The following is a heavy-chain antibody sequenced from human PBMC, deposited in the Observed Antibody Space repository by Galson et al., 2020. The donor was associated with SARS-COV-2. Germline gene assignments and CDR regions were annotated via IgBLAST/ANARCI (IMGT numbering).Heavy chain of an antibody. CDR2: IKSKTDGGTT. Sequence: GESLKISCAASGFTFNNAWMTWVRQAPGKGLEWVGRIKSKTDGGTTDYAAPVKGRFTISRDDSKNTLYLQMNSLKTEDTAVYYCSTVSARYDCWSGYYTDNGADDFWGQGTLVTVSS. CDR1: GFTFNNAW. J-gene: IGHJ4*02. CDR3: STVSARYDCWSGYYTDNGADDF. V-gene: IGHV3-15*01. D-gene: IGHD3-3*01.